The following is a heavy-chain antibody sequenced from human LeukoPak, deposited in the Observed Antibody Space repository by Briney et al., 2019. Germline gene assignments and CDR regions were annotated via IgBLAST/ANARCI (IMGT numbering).Heavy chain of an antibody. CDR2: ISGSDGST. D-gene: IGHD4-17*01. CDR1: GFTFSSYG. J-gene: IGHJ4*02. V-gene: IGHV3-23*01. Sequence: PGGTLRLSCAASGFTFSSYGMSWVRQAPGKGLEWVSAISGSDGSTYYADSVKGRYTISRDNSKNTLYLQMNSLRAEDTAVYYCAKEVHFYGDWAFDYWGQGTLVTVSS. CDR3: AKEVHFYGDWAFDY.